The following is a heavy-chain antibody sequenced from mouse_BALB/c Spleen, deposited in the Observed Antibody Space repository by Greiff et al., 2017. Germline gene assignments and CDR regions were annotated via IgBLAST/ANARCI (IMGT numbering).Heavy chain of an antibody. V-gene: IGHV1S29*02. D-gene: IGHD2-10*02. Sequence: EVQLQQSGPELVKPGASVKISCKASGYTFTDYNMHWVKQSHGKSLEWIGYIYPYNGGTGYNQKFKSKATLTVDNSSSTAYMELRSLTSEDSAVYYCAYGNYIAYWGQGTLVTVSA. CDR3: AYGNYIAY. CDR2: IYPYNGGT. J-gene: IGHJ3*01. CDR1: GYTFTDYN.